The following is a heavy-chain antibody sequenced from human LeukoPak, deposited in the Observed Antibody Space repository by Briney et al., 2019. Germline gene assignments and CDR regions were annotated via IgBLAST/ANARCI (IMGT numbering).Heavy chain of an antibody. CDR3: AKEHIAAAGTVDYYYYGMDV. CDR1: GFTFSSYA. CDR2: ISGSGGST. J-gene: IGHJ6*02. D-gene: IGHD6-13*01. V-gene: IGHV3-23*01. Sequence: LPGGSLRLSCAASGFTFSSYAMSWVRQAPGKGLEWVSAISGSGGSTYYADSVKGRFTISRDNSKNTLYLQMNSLRAEDTALYYCAKEHIAAAGTVDYYYYGMDVWGQGTTVTVSS.